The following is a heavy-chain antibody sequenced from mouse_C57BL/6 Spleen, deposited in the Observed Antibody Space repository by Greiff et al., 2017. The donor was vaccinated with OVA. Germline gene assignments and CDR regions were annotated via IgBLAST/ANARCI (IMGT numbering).Heavy chain of an antibody. CDR3: ARDRGYGNAMDY. CDR2: ISYDGSN. V-gene: IGHV3-6*01. Sequence: EVKLVESGPGLVKPSQSLSLTCSVTGYSITSGYYWNWIRQFPGNKLEWMGYISYDGSNNYNPSLKNRISITRDTSKNQFFLKLNSVTTEDTATYYCARDRGYGNAMDYWGQGTSVTVSS. CDR1: GYSITSGYY. J-gene: IGHJ4*01. D-gene: IGHD2-1*01.